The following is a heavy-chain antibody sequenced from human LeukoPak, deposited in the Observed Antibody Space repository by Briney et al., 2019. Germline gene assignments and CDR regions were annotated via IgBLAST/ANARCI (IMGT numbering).Heavy chain of an antibody. Sequence: PGGSLRLSCAASGFTFSSYAMSWVRQAPGKGLEWVSAIRGSGGSTYYADSVKGRFTISRDNSKNTLYLQMNSLRAEDTAVYYCAKESGSGSYYTYYYYGMDVWGKGTTVTVSS. CDR3: AKESGSGSYYTYYYYGMDV. J-gene: IGHJ6*04. V-gene: IGHV3-23*01. CDR1: GFTFSSYA. CDR2: IRGSGGST. D-gene: IGHD3-10*01.